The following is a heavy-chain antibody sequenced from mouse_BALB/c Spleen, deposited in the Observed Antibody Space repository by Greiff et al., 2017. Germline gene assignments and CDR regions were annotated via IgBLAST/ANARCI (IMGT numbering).Heavy chain of an antibody. CDR3: ARSEFITTAGFAY. D-gene: IGHD1-2*01. V-gene: IGHV14-3*02. J-gene: IGHJ3*01. Sequence: EVQLQESGAELVKPGASVKLSCTASGFNIKDTYMHWVKQRPEQGLEWIGRIDPANGNTKYDPKFQGKATITADTSSNTAYLQLSSLTSEDTAVYYCARSEFITTAGFAYWGQGTLVTVSA. CDR2: IDPANGNT. CDR1: GFNIKDTY.